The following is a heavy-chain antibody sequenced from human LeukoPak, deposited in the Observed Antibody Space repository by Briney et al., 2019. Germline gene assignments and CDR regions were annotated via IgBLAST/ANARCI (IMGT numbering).Heavy chain of an antibody. CDR3: ARRITTRKQYFQH. J-gene: IGHJ1*01. V-gene: IGHV4-61*05. CDR1: GGSISSSSYY. D-gene: IGHD4-11*01. Sequence: SETLSLTCTVSGGSISSSSYYWGWIRQPPGKGLEWIGYIYYSGGTNYNPSLKSRVTISVDTSKNQFSLKLSSVTAADTAVYYCARRITTRKQYFQHWGQGTLVTVSS. CDR2: IYYSGGT.